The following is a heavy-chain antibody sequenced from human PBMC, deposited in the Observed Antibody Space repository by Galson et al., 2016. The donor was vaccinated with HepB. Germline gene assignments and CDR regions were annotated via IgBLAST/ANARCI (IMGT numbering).Heavy chain of an antibody. CDR2: AEVLGGA. CDR1: GDSTTGTYYY. Sequence: TLSLTCDVSGDSTTGTYYYWSWIRQPAGRGLEWIGRAEVLGGANHSPSLKKRVTILVDTSKNQFSLKLTSVTAADSAVYYCARDTMSALDVWGKGTTVRVSA. V-gene: IGHV4-61*02. J-gene: IGHJ6*04. CDR3: ARDTMSALDV. D-gene: IGHD3-3*01.